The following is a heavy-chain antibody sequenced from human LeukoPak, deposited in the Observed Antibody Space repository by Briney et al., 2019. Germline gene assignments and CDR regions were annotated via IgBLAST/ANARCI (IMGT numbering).Heavy chain of an antibody. J-gene: IGHJ4*02. D-gene: IGHD6-19*01. CDR1: GGTFSGYA. CDR3: ATGLRDSSGWYNLDY. CDR2: IIPIFGTA. Sequence: ASVKVSCKASGGTFSGYAISWVRQAPGQGLEWMGGIIPIFGTANYAQKFQGRVTITADKSTSTAYMELSSLRSEDTAVYYCATGLRDSSGWYNLDYWGQGTLVTVSS. V-gene: IGHV1-69*06.